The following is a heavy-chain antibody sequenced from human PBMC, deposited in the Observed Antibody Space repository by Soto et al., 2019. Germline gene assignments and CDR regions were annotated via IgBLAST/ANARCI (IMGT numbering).Heavy chain of an antibody. CDR2: ISYDGSNK. CDR1: GFTFSSYG. J-gene: IGHJ4*02. Sequence: GGSLRLSCAASGFTFSSYGMHWVRQAPGKGLEWVAVISYDGSNKYYADSVKGRFTISRDNSKNTLYLQMNSLRAEDTAVYYCAKDTSRGYDFWSGYYLAPYYFDYWGQGTLVTVSS. CDR3: AKDTSRGYDFWSGYYLAPYYFDY. V-gene: IGHV3-30*18. D-gene: IGHD3-3*01.